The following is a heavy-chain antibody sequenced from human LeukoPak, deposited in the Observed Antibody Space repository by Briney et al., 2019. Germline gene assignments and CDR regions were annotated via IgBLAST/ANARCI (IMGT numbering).Heavy chain of an antibody. V-gene: IGHV4-39*07. J-gene: IGHJ3*02. Sequence: SETLSLTCTVSGGSIRGSSYYWGWIRQPPGKGLEWIGSIYYSGSTYYNPSLKSRVTISVDTSKNQFSLKLSSVTAADTAVYYCARDFRGSVDAFDIWGQGTMVAVSS. CDR3: ARDFRGSVDAFDI. CDR1: GGSIRGSSYY. CDR2: IYYSGST.